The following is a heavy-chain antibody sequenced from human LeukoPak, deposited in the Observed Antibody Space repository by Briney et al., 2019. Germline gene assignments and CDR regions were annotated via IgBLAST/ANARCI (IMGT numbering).Heavy chain of an antibody. CDR1: GYSISSGYY. D-gene: IGHD3-22*01. Sequence: SETLSLTCTVSGYSISSGYYWGWIRQPPGKGLEWIGSIYHSGSTYYNPSLKSRVTISADTSKNQFSLKLSSVTAADTAVYYCASPYDSSGYYYYWGQGTLVTVSS. CDR2: IYHSGST. CDR3: ASPYDSSGYYYY. V-gene: IGHV4-38-2*02. J-gene: IGHJ4*02.